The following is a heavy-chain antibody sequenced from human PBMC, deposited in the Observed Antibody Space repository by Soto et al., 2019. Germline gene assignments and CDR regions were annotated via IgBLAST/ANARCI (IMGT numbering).Heavy chain of an antibody. CDR3: ARLSGDDYGDYGYYFDY. Sequence: PGESLKISCKGSGYSFTSYWIGWVRQMPGKGLEWMGIIYAGDSDTRYSPSFQGQVTISADKSISTAYLQWSSLKASDTAMYNCARLSGDDYGDYGYYFDYWGQGTMVTVSS. CDR2: IYAGDSDT. CDR1: GYSFTSYW. D-gene: IGHD4-17*01. V-gene: IGHV5-51*01. J-gene: IGHJ4*02.